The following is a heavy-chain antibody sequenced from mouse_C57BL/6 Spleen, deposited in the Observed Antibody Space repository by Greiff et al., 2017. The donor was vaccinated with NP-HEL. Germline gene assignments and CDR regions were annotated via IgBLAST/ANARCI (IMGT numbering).Heavy chain of an antibody. CDR3: TTYQGLYYAMDY. CDR1: GYTFTSYW. V-gene: IGHV1-5*01. D-gene: IGHD2-10*01. Sequence: EVQLQQSGTVLARPGASVKMSCKTSGYTFTSYWMHWVKQRPGQGLEWIGAIYPGNSDTSYNQKFKGKAKLTAVTSASTAYMELSSLTNEDSAVYYCTTYQGLYYAMDYWGQGTSVTVSS. CDR2: IYPGNSDT. J-gene: IGHJ4*01.